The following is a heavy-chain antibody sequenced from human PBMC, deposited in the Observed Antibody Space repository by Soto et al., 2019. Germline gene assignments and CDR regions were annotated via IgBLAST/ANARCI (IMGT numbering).Heavy chain of an antibody. J-gene: IGHJ6*02. CDR1: GFTFSSYS. V-gene: IGHV3-21*01. Sequence: LRLSCAASGFTFSSYSMNWVRQAPGKGLEWVSSISSSSSYIYYADSVKGRFTISRDNAKNSLYLQMNSLRAEDTAVYYCARDAEYSYGYYYYYGMDVWGQGTTVTVSS. CDR3: ARDAEYSYGYYYYYGMDV. CDR2: ISSSSSYI. D-gene: IGHD5-18*01.